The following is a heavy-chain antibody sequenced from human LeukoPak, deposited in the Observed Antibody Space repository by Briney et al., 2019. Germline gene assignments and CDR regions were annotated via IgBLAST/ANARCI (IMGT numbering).Heavy chain of an antibody. V-gene: IGHV3-74*01. CDR1: GFTFSSYW. CDR3: ARSRGTFLPHDY. CDR2: INSDGSST. J-gene: IGHJ4*02. D-gene: IGHD3-16*01. Sequence: PGGSLRLSCAASGFTFSSYWMHWVRQAPGKGLVWVSRINSDGSSTSYADSVKGRFTISRDNSKNTVYLQMNSLRVEDTAVYYCARSRGTFLPHDYWGQGTLVTVSS.